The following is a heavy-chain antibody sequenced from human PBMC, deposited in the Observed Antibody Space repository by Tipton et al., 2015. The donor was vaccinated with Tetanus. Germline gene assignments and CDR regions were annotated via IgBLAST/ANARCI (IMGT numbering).Heavy chain of an antibody. J-gene: IGHJ4*02. V-gene: IGHV5-51*01. CDR2: IFPDDSDT. Sequence: QLVQSGADVKKHGESLKISCKASGYSFTSHWIGWVRQMPGKGLEWMGMIFPDDSDTRYSPSLQGHVTFSVDKSTSTVSLQWSSLKASATAMYFCARMYSTSSPFDHWGQGTLVAVSS. CDR3: ARMYSTSSPFDH. CDR1: GYSFTSHW. D-gene: IGHD6-6*01.